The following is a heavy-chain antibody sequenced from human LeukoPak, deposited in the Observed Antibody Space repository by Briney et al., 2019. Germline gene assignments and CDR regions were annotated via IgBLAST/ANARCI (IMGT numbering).Heavy chain of an antibody. Sequence: TFSDYWMSWIRQHPGKGLEWIGYIYYSGSTYYNPSLKSRVTISVDTSKNQFSLKLSSVTAADTAVYYCARAGGAVHFDYWGQGTLVTVSS. CDR3: ARAGGAVHFDY. CDR2: IYYSGST. D-gene: IGHD3-16*01. CDR1: TFSDYW. V-gene: IGHV4-31*02. J-gene: IGHJ4*02.